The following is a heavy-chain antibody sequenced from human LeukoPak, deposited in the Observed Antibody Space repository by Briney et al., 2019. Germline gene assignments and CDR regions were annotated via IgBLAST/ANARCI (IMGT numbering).Heavy chain of an antibody. V-gene: IGHV3-48*01. J-gene: IGHJ6*03. CDR1: GFTFSSYS. Sequence: GGSLRLSCAVSGFTFSSYSMNWVRQAPGKGLEWVSYISSSSSTIYYADSVKGRFTISRDNAKNSLYLQMNSLRAEDTAVYYCARDHYGSGNSDYYYYMDVWGKGTTVTVSS. CDR3: ARDHYGSGNSDYYYYMDV. D-gene: IGHD3-10*01. CDR2: ISSSSSTI.